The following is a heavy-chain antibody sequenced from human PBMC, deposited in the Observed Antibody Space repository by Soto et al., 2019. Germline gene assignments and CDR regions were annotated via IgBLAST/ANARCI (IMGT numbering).Heavy chain of an antibody. Sequence: GGSLRLSCAASVFPFSSHAMSWVRKAPGTGLEWVSTISSGGDNTYSADSVKGRFTISRENSKNTLYLQMNSLRAEDTAVYYCAKDFDSYSSGRYGMDVWGQGTTVTVSS. J-gene: IGHJ6*02. D-gene: IGHD6-19*01. CDR1: VFPFSSHA. V-gene: IGHV3-23*01. CDR2: ISSGGDNT. CDR3: AKDFDSYSSGRYGMDV.